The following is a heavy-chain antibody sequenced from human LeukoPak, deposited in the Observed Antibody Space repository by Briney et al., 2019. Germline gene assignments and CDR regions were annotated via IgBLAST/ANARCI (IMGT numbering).Heavy chain of an antibody. Sequence: ASVKVSCKASGYTFTSYYMHWVRQAPGQGLEWMGIINPSGGSTSYAQKFQGRVTMTRDTSTSTVYMELSSLRSEDTAVYYCARDRRYYGSSGYPGDYWGQGTLVTVSS. V-gene: IGHV1-46*01. D-gene: IGHD3-22*01. CDR1: GYTFTSYY. CDR3: ARDRRYYGSSGYPGDY. CDR2: INPSGGST. J-gene: IGHJ4*02.